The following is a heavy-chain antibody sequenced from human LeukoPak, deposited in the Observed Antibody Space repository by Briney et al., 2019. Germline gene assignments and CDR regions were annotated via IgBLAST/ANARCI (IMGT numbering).Heavy chain of an antibody. J-gene: IGHJ6*02. V-gene: IGHV3-30-3*01. D-gene: IGHD6-6*01. Sequence: GGSLRLSCAASGFTFSSYAMHWVRQAPGKGLEWVAVISYDGSKKYYADSVKGRFTISRDNSKNTLYLQMNSLRAEDTAVYYCARCIAARPSGYYYYGMDVWGQGTTVTVSS. CDR1: GFTFSSYA. CDR3: ARCIAARPSGYYYYGMDV. CDR2: ISYDGSKK.